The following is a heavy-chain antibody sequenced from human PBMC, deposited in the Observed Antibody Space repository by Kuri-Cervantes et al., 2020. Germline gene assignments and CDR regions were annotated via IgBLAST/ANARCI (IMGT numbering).Heavy chain of an antibody. D-gene: IGHD3-10*01. V-gene: IGHV3-30*03. J-gene: IGHJ3*02. CDR2: ISYDGSNK. CDR3: AGFRELIPGAFDI. CDR1: GFTFSSYG. Sequence: GESLKISCAASGFTFSSYGMHWVRQAPGKGLEWVAVISYDGSNKYYADSVKGRFTISRDNSKNTLYLQMNSLRAEDTAVYYCAGFRELIPGAFDIWGQGTMVTVSS.